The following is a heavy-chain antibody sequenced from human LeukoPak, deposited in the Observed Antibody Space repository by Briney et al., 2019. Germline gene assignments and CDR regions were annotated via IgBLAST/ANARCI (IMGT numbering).Heavy chain of an antibody. V-gene: IGHV1-8*01. Sequence: ASVKVSCKASGYTFTSYDINWVRQATGQGLEWMGWMNPNSGNTGYAQKFQGRVTMTRNTSISTAYMELSRQRSDDTAVYYCARDSTAMGDPDAFDIWGQGTMVTVSS. CDR3: ARDSTAMGDPDAFDI. D-gene: IGHD5-18*01. CDR1: GYTFTSYD. CDR2: MNPNSGNT. J-gene: IGHJ3*02.